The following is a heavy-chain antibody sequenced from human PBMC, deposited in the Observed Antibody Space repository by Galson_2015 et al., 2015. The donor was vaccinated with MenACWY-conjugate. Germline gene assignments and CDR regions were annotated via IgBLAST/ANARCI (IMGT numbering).Heavy chain of an antibody. V-gene: IGHV5-51*01. J-gene: IGHJ6*02. Sequence: QSGAEVTKPGESLQISCKTTGYSFTTYWIAWVRQMPGTGLEWMGLISPGDSNTRYSPSFQGQVTISADKSISTAYLQWSSLKASDTAMYYCARHPPWGRGMDVWGQGTTVTVSS. CDR3: ARHPPWGRGMDV. D-gene: IGHD3-16*01. CDR1: GYSFTTYW. CDR2: ISPGDSNT.